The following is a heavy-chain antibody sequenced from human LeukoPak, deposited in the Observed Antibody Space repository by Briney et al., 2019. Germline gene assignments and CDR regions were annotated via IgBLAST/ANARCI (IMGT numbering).Heavy chain of an antibody. V-gene: IGHV1-2*06. CDR3: ARDLSRLKVVPAATNWFDP. D-gene: IGHD2-2*01. J-gene: IGHJ5*02. CDR2: INPNSGGT. CDR1: GYTFTGYY. Sequence: GASVKVSCKASGYTFTGYYMHWVRQAPGQGLEWMGRINPNSGGTNYAQKFQGRVTMTRDTSISTAYMELSRLRYDDTAVYYCARDLSRLKVVPAATNWFDPWGQGTLVTVSS.